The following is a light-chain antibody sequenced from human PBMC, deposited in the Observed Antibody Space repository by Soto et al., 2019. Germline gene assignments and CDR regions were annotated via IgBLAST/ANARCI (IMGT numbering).Light chain of an antibody. Sequence: DIQMTQSPSSLSASVGERVTITCRASQTIGSYLNWYQHQPGRAPKLLIYAASSLQSGVPSRFSGSGSGTEFSLTISSLQPDDFATYYCQQYHIYSWTFGQGTKVDIK. CDR1: QTIGSY. V-gene: IGKV1-39*01. CDR2: AAS. CDR3: QQYHIYSWT. J-gene: IGKJ1*01.